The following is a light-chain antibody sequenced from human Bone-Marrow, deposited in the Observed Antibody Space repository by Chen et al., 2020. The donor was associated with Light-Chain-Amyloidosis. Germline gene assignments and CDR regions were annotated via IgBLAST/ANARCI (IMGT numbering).Light chain of an antibody. CDR2: ADS. V-gene: IGLV3-21*02. CDR3: QVWDRSSDRPV. Sequence: SYVLTRPSSVSVAPGQTATIACGGNNIGSTSVHWYQQTPGQAPLLVVYADSDRPSGIPERLSGSNSGNTATLTISRVEAGDEADYYCQVWDRSSDRPVFGGGTKLTVL. CDR1: NIGSTS. J-gene: IGLJ3*02.